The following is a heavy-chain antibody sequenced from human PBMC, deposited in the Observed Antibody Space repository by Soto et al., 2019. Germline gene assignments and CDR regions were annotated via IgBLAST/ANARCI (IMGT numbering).Heavy chain of an antibody. CDR2: IIPILGIA. D-gene: IGHD3-10*01. CDR3: AREEYYYGSGAFFDY. CDR1: GAPFASYT. V-gene: IGHV1-69*08. J-gene: IGHJ4*02. Sequence: QVQLVQSGAEVKKPGSSVKVSCKAPGAPFASYTITWLRKPPDQGLEWMGRIIPILGIANYAQKFQGRVTITADKSTSTAYMELSSLRSEDTAVYYCAREEYYYGSGAFFDYWGQGTLVTVSS.